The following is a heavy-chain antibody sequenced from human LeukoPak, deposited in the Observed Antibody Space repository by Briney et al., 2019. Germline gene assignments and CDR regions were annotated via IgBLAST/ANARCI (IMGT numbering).Heavy chain of an antibody. CDR1: GGSISSYY. D-gene: IGHD3-22*01. Sequence: SETLSLTCTVSGGSISSYYWCGIRQPAGEGLEWIGRIYTSGSTNYNPSLKSRVTMSVDTSTNQFSLKLSSVTAADTAVYYCAREEYHSSGYYPYYFDYWGRGPLVTVSS. CDR3: AREEYHSSGYYPYYFDY. V-gene: IGHV4-4*07. CDR2: IYTSGST. J-gene: IGHJ4*02.